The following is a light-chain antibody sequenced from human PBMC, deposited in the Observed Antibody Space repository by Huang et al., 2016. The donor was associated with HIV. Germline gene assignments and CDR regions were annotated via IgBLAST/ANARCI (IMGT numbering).Light chain of an antibody. V-gene: IGKV3-15*01. J-gene: IGKJ2*01. CDR1: QGIGNS. CDR3: QQYHEWPRT. Sequence: ERVLTQSPGTLSVSPGERATLSCRTSQGIGNSLAWYQLKPGQAPRLLIYETFIRASDIPSRFSGGGSAIDFTLTISGLQSEDSAVYYCQQYHEWPRTFGQGTKVEIK. CDR2: ETF.